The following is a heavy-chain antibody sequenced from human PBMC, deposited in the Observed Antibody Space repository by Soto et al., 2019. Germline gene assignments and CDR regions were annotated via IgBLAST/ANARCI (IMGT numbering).Heavy chain of an antibody. CDR1: GRSIRTPDW. CDR2: IYHSGTP. Sequence: PSEPLSLTCSVSGRSIRTPDWWSWVRQTPEKGLEWIGEIYHSGTPNYNPSLKSRVSMSVDKSNNQFSLKMYSVTAADTAVYYYTRVTSVLGSGGAYVANRIDPLGQVNLVPVYS. CDR3: TRVTSVLGSGGAYVANRIDP. D-gene: IGHD3-10*01. V-gene: IGHV4-4*02. J-gene: IGHJ5*01.